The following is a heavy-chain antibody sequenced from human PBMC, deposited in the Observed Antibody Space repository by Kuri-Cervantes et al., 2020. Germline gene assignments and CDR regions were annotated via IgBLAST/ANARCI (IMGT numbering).Heavy chain of an antibody. J-gene: IGHJ5*02. D-gene: IGHD3-3*01. V-gene: IGHV1-46*01. Sequence: ASVKVSCKASGYTFISYYMHWVRQAPGQGLEWMGIINPSGGSTSYAQKFQGRVTMTRDTSTSTVYMELSSLRSEDTAVYYCARGGPYDFWSGYGENWFDPWGQGTLVTVSS. CDR1: GYTFISYY. CDR3: ARGGPYDFWSGYGENWFDP. CDR2: INPSGGST.